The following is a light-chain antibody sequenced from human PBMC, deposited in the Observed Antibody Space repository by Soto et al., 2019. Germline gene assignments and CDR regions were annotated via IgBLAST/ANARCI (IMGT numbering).Light chain of an antibody. J-gene: IGKJ1*01. CDR2: VAS. CDR3: QQYYSYPRT. V-gene: IGKV1-8*01. Sequence: AIRMTQSPSSLSAPTGDRVTIACRASQDIGSVLAWYQQKAGKAPKLLIYVASALQPGVPSRFSGSGSGTDFTLTISRLQSEDSATYYCQQYYSYPRTFGQGTKVDIK. CDR1: QDIGSV.